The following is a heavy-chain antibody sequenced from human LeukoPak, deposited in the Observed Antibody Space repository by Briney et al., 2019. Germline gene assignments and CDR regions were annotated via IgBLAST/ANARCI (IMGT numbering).Heavy chain of an antibody. CDR2: IRFDGDFK. D-gene: IGHD3-10*01. J-gene: IGHJ6*02. V-gene: IGHV3-33*01. CDR3: ARSVYGSGSYMDV. Sequence: GGSLGLSCAASGFSFSSYGMHWVRQAPGKGLEWVSSIRFDGDFKHYGDSVKGRVAISRNNAVNKAFLQMNNLRGEDTGVYFCARSVYGSGSYMDVWGQGTTVIVSS. CDR1: GFSFSSYG.